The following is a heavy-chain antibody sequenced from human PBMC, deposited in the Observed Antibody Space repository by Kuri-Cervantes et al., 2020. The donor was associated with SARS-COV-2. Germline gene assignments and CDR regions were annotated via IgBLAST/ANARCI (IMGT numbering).Heavy chain of an antibody. D-gene: IGHD2-8*01. J-gene: IGHJ6*02. V-gene: IGHV1-69*13. CDR1: GGTFSSYA. Sequence: SVKVSCKASGGTFSSYAISWVRQAPGQGLEWMGGIIPIFGKANYAQKFQGRVTITADESTSTAYMELSSLRSEDTAVYYCARPLHCTNGVCSYYYYYGMDVWGQGTTVTVSS. CDR3: ARPLHCTNGVCSYYYYYGMDV. CDR2: IIPIFGKA.